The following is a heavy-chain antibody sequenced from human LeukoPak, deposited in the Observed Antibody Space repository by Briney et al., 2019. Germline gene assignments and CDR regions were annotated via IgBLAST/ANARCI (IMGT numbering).Heavy chain of an antibody. CDR2: IDPNTGHT. J-gene: IGHJ5*02. Sequence: ASVKVSCKASGYTFTGYYMHWVRQATGQGLEWIGYIDPNTGHTVYSQKFQGRVTLTRDTSITTAYMELSSLTSDDTAVYYCATTLRNNPPWGQGTLVTVSS. D-gene: IGHD1-14*01. CDR1: GYTFTGYY. CDR3: ATTLRNNPP. V-gene: IGHV1-2*02.